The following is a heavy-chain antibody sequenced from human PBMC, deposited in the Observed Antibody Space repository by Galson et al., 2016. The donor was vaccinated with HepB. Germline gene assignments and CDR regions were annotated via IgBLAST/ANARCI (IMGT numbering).Heavy chain of an antibody. J-gene: IGHJ6*02. CDR1: GFTFSDYY. D-gene: IGHD3-16*01. CDR3: ARGGKSDEGDFYGMDV. V-gene: IGHV3-11*06. CDR2: ISSSSIYT. Sequence: SLRLSCAASGFTFSDYYMTWIHQAPGKGLEWVSHISSSSIYTNYADSVKGRFTISRDYAKNSLYLQMNSLRTEDTAVYYCARGGKSDEGDFYGMDVWGQGTMVTVSS.